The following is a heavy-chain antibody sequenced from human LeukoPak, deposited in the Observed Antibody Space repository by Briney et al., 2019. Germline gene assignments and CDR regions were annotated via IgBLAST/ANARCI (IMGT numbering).Heavy chain of an antibody. CDR3: ARVLIDYYYYMDV. CDR2: ISSSSSYI. Sequence: PGGSLRLSCAASGFTLSSYSMNWVRQAPGKGLEWVSSISSSSSYIYYADSVKGRFTISRDNAKNSLYLQMNSLRAEDTAVYYCARVLIDYYYYMDVWGKGTTVTVSS. D-gene: IGHD2/OR15-2a*01. J-gene: IGHJ6*03. CDR1: GFTLSSYS. V-gene: IGHV3-21*01.